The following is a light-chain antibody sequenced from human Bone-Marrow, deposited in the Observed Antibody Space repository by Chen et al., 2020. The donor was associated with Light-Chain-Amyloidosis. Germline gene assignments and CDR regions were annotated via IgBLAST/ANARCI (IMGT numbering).Light chain of an antibody. V-gene: IGLV3-21*02. J-gene: IGLJ3*02. Sequence: SYVLTQPSSVSVAPGQTATIACGGNNIGSTSVHWYQQTPGQAPLLVVYDDSDRPSGIPERLSGYNSWNTATLTISRVEAGDEADYYCQVWDRSSDRPVFGGGTKLTVL. CDR1: NIGSTS. CDR3: QVWDRSSDRPV. CDR2: DDS.